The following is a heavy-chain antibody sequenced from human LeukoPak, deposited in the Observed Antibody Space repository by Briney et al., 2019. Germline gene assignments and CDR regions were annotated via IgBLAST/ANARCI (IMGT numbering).Heavy chain of an antibody. J-gene: IGHJ4*02. D-gene: IGHD2-15*01. Sequence: ASVKVSCKASGYTFTSYGISWVRQAPGQGLEWMGWISAYNGNTNYAQKLQGRVTMTTDTSTSTAYMELRSLRSNDTAVYYCATTDRFGGSSEFDYWGQGTLVTVSS. V-gene: IGHV1-18*01. CDR2: ISAYNGNT. CDR3: ATTDRFGGSSEFDY. CDR1: GYTFTSYG.